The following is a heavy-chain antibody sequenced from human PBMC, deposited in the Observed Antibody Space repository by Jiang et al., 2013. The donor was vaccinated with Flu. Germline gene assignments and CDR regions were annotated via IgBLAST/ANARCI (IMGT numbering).Heavy chain of an antibody. CDR3: ARDWSRAAGGMRAFDI. CDR1: GDSVSSNSAA. CDR2: TYYRSKWYS. D-gene: IGHD6-13*01. V-gene: IGHV6-1*01. J-gene: IGHJ3*02. Sequence: SLTCAISGDSVSSNSAAWNWIRQSPSRGLEWLGRTYYRSKWYSDYPVSVRGRIAINPDTSKNQFSLQLNSVTPEDTAVYYCARDWSRAAGGMRAFDIWGQGTMVTVSS.